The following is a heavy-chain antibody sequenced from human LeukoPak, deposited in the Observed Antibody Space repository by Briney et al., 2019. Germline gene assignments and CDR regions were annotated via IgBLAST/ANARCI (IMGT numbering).Heavy chain of an antibody. Sequence: GGSLRLSCAASGFTFDDYAMHWVRQAPGKGLEWVSGISWNSGSIGYADSVKGRLTISRDNAKNSLYLQMNSLRPEDMALYYCVKSIYYDSSGPFDYWGQGTLVTVSS. CDR1: GFTFDDYA. CDR2: ISWNSGSI. V-gene: IGHV3-9*03. D-gene: IGHD3-22*01. CDR3: VKSIYYDSSGPFDY. J-gene: IGHJ4*02.